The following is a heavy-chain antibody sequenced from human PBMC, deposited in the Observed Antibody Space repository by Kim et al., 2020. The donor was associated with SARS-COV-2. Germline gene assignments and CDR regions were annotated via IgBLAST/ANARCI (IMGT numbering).Heavy chain of an antibody. CDR3: AKDLGARGGGATLQI. D-gene: IGHD1-26*01. CDR1: GFSFSSYA. CDR2: ISDSGGAT. J-gene: IGHJ1*01. V-gene: IGHV3-23*01. Sequence: GGSLRLSCSASGFSFSSYAMSWVRQAPGKGLEWVSSISDSGGATYCTDSLKGRFTISRDNSKNTLYLQMNSLRAEDTAIYFCAKDLGARGGGATLQIWG.